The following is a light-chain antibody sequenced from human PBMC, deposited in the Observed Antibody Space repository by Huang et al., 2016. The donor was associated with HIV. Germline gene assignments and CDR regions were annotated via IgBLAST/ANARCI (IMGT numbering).Light chain of an antibody. CDR3: QQSYSNTFT. CDR2: AAS. CDR1: QSISSY. J-gene: IGKJ3*01. Sequence: DIQMTQSPSSLSASVGDRVIITCRASQSISSYFNWYQQQPGKAPNILIYAASSLQSGVPSRFSGSGSGTDFTLTIRSLQPEDFATYYCQQSYSNTFTFGAGTKVDVK. V-gene: IGKV1-39*01.